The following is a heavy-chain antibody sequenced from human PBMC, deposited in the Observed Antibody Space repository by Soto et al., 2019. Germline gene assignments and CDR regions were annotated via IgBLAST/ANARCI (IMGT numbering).Heavy chain of an antibody. D-gene: IGHD5-18*01. V-gene: IGHV1-69*01. Sequence: QVQVVQSGAEVKKTGSSVKVSCKVSGGIFTNNAISWVRQAHGQGREWLGGVIPLFDTAYYAQIFRGRLKFSADGATTTAYMELSGLTSADTAVYFCATGGHNDGYNFYHGMDVWGQGTTVTVS. CDR2: VIPLFDTA. J-gene: IGHJ6*02. CDR1: GGIFTNNA. CDR3: ATGGHNDGYNFYHGMDV.